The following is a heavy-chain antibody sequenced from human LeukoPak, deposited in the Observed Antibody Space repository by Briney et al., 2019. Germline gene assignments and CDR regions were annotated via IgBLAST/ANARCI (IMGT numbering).Heavy chain of an antibody. D-gene: IGHD1-26*01. J-gene: IGHJ3*02. V-gene: IGHV1-2*04. Sequence: ASVKVSCKASGYTFTGYYMHWVRQAPGQGLKWMGWINPNSGGTNYAQKFQGWVTMTRDTSISTAYMELSRLRSDDTAVYYCARGGNIVGATGDAFDIWGQGTMVTVSS. CDR3: ARGGNIVGATGDAFDI. CDR1: GYTFTGYY. CDR2: INPNSGGT.